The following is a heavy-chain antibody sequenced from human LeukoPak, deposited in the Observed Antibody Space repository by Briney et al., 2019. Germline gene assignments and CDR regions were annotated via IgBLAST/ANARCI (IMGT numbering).Heavy chain of an antibody. J-gene: IGHJ4*02. D-gene: IGHD2-2*01. CDR1: GFTLSSYA. CDR2: ISGNAGST. CDR3: AKDRGGVPAVVYYFDY. V-gene: IGHV3-23*01. Sequence: GGSLRLSCAASGFTLSSYAMSWVRQAPGKGLEWVSLISGNAGSTYYADSVKGRFTISRDNSKNTLYLQMNSLRAEDTAVYYCAKDRGGVPAVVYYFDYWGQGTLVTVSS.